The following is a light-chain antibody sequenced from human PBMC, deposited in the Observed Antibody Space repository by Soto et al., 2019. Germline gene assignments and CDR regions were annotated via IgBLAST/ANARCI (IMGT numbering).Light chain of an antibody. Sequence: EIVLTQSPATLSLSPGERATLSCRASQSVTDNYLAWYQQKPGQAPRLVISGASSRTSGIPDRFSASGSGTDFTLTISRREPEDFAVYYCQQYSRAPLTFGQGTKVEIK. CDR2: GAS. CDR1: QSVTDNY. V-gene: IGKV3-20*01. J-gene: IGKJ1*01. CDR3: QQYSRAPLT.